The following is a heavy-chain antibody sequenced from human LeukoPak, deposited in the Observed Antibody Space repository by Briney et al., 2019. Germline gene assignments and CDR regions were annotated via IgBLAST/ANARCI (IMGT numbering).Heavy chain of an antibody. CDR3: ARHIYDSSGYYA. Sequence: SETLSLTCTVSGGSISSYYWSWIRQPPGKGLEWIGYIYYSGSTNYNPSLKSRVTISVDTSKNQFSLKLSSVTAADTAVYYCARHIYDSSGYYAWGQGTLVTVSS. V-gene: IGHV4-59*08. CDR1: GGSISSYY. CDR2: IYYSGST. J-gene: IGHJ5*02. D-gene: IGHD3-22*01.